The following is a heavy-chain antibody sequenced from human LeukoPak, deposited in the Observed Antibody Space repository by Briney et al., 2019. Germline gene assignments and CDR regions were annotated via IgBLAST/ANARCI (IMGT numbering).Heavy chain of an antibody. Sequence: ASVKVSCKASGYTFTSYGISWVRQAPGQGREWMGWISAYNGNTSYAQKLQGRVTMTTDTSTSTAYMELRSLRSDDTAVYYCARDLMYSSSWYYYYYMDVWGKGTTVTISS. CDR2: ISAYNGNT. V-gene: IGHV1-18*01. CDR1: GYTFTSYG. CDR3: ARDLMYSSSWYYYYYMDV. J-gene: IGHJ6*03. D-gene: IGHD6-13*01.